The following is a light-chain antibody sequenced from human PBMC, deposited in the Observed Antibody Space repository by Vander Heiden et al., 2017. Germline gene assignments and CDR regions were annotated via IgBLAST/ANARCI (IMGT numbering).Light chain of an antibody. J-gene: IGLJ2*01. Sequence: SYVLTPPPSVSVAPGQTATIICRGDNIGSENVHWYQHKPGQAPVLVVYDDSDRPSGIPERFSGSNSGSTATLTISRVEAGDEAAYYCQLWDATDDHVVFGGGTKLTVL. V-gene: IGLV3-21*02. CDR1: NIGSEN. CDR3: QLWDATDDHVV. CDR2: DDS.